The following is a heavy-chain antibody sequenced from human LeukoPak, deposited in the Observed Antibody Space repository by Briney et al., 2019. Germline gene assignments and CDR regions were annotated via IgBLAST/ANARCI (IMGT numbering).Heavy chain of an antibody. D-gene: IGHD5-18*01. Sequence: ASVKVSCKAPGYTFTSYFMHWVRQAPGQGLEWMGAINPGSGGTIYAQKLQDRVTMTRDTSTSTVYMELSSLRSEDTAIYFCVTDHTAMGTGLDYWGQGTLVTVSS. CDR2: INPGSGGT. CDR3: VTDHTAMGTGLDY. V-gene: IGHV1-46*04. J-gene: IGHJ4*02. CDR1: GYTFTSYF.